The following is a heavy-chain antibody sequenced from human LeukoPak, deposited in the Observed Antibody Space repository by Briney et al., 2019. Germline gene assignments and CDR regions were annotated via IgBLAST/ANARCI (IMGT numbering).Heavy chain of an antibody. CDR1: GGSFSGYY. V-gene: IGHV4-34*01. D-gene: IGHD3-10*01. CDR2: INHSGST. J-gene: IGHJ3*02. Sequence: SETLSLTCAVYGGSFSGYYWSWIRQPPGKGLEWIGEINHSGSTNYNPSLKSRVTISVDTSKNQFPLKLSSVTAADTAVYYCARGLRRGITMVRGTAFDIWGQGTMVTVSS. CDR3: ARGLRRGITMVRGTAFDI.